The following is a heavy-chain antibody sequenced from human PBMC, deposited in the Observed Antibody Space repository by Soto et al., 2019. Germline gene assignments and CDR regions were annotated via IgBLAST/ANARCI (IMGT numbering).Heavy chain of an antibody. D-gene: IGHD2-2*01. Sequence: SETLSLTCAVYGGSFSGYYWSWIRQPPGKGLEWIGEINHSGSTNYNPSLKSRVTISVDTSKNQFSLKLSSVTAADTAVYYCARNLVPVHYYYYGMDVWGQGTTVTVSS. CDR2: INHSGST. CDR3: ARNLVPVHYYYYGMDV. J-gene: IGHJ6*02. CDR1: GGSFSGYY. V-gene: IGHV4-34*01.